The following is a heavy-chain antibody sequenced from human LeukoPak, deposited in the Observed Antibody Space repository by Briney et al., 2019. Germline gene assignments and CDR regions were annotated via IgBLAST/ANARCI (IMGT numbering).Heavy chain of an antibody. J-gene: IGHJ5*02. CDR2: INPSGGST. CDR1: GYTFTSYY. V-gene: IGHV1-46*01. CDR3: AREAFWNGYYPTWFDP. Sequence: ASVKVSCKASGYTFTSYYMHWVRQAPGQGLEWMGIINPSGGSTSYAQKFQGRVTMTRDMSTNTVYMELSSLRSEDTAVYYCAREAFWNGYYPTWFDPWGQGTLVTVSS. D-gene: IGHD3-3*01.